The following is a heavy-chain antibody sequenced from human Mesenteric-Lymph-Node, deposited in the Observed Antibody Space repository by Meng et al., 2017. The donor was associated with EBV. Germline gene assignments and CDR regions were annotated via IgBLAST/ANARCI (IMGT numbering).Heavy chain of an antibody. CDR2: IYYSGST. J-gene: IGHJ4*02. CDR1: GGSISSGGYY. D-gene: IGHD2-2*01. V-gene: IGHV4-30-4*01. Sequence: QVQLQESGPGLVKPSQTLSLTFAVSGGSISSGGYYWSWIRQPPGKGLEWIGYIYYSGSTYYNPSLKSRVTISVDTSKNQFSLKLSSVIAADTAVYYCARLVVVPAALDYWGQGTLVTVSS. CDR3: ARLVVVPAALDY.